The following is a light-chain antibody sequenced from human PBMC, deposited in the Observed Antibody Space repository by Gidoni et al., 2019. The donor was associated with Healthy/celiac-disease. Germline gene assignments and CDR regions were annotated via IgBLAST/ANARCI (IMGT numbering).Light chain of an antibody. CDR2: AAS. CDR3: QQSYSTLRT. J-gene: IGKJ1*01. Sequence: DIQMTQSPSSLSASVGDRVTLTCRASQSISSYLNWYQQKPGKAPKLLIYAASSLQSGVPSRFSGSGSGTDFTLTISSLQPEDFATYYCQQSYSTLRTFXQXTKVEIK. CDR1: QSISSY. V-gene: IGKV1-39*01.